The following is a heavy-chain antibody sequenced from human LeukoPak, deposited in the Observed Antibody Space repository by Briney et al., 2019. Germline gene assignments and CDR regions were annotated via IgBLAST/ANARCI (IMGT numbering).Heavy chain of an antibody. V-gene: IGHV3-33*01. D-gene: IGHD6-6*01. J-gene: IGHJ5*02. CDR3: ARNIAARPSGWFDP. Sequence: PGRSLRLSCAASGFTFSSYGMHWVRQAPGKGLEWVAVIWYDGSNKYYADSVKGRFTTSRDNSKNTLYLQMNSLRAEDTAVYYCARNIAARPSGWFDPWGQGTLVTVSS. CDR1: GFTFSSYG. CDR2: IWYDGSNK.